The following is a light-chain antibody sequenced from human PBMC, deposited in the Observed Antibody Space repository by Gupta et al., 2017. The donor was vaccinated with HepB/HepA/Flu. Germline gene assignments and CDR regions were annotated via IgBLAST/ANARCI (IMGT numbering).Light chain of an antibody. Sequence: DIVMTQSPDSLAVSLGERATINCKSSQSILYSSNNKNYLAWYQQKPGQPPKLLIYWASTRESGVPDRFSGSGSGTEFTLTISSLQAEDVALYYCQQYYNLPWTFGQGTKVEIE. V-gene: IGKV4-1*01. CDR2: WAS. CDR3: QQYYNLPWT. CDR1: QSILYSSNNKNY. J-gene: IGKJ1*01.